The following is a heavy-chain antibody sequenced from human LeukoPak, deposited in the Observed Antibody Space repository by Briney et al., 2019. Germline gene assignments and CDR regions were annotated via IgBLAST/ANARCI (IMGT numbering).Heavy chain of an antibody. CDR1: GGSISSSSYY. Sequence: PSETLSLTCTVSGGSISSSSYYWGWIRQPPGKGLEWIGSIYYSGSTYYNPSLKSRVTISVDTSKNQFSLKLSSVTAADTAVYYCARHRAYHYDSSGYYYDWFDPWGQGTLVTVSS. D-gene: IGHD3-22*01. CDR3: ARHRAYHYDSSGYYYDWFDP. CDR2: IYYSGST. V-gene: IGHV4-39*01. J-gene: IGHJ5*02.